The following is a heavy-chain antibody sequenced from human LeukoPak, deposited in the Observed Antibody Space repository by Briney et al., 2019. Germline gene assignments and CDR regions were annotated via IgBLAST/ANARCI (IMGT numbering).Heavy chain of an antibody. V-gene: IGHV4-59*01. J-gene: IGHJ5*02. Sequence: PSETLSLTCTVSGGSISSYYWSWIRQPPGKGLESIGYIYYSGSTNYNPSLKSRVTISVDTSKNQFSLKLSSVTAADTAVYYCARLQDGDYRRLGVNWFDPWGQGTLVTVSS. D-gene: IGHD4-17*01. CDR2: IYYSGST. CDR1: GGSISSYY. CDR3: ARLQDGDYRRLGVNWFDP.